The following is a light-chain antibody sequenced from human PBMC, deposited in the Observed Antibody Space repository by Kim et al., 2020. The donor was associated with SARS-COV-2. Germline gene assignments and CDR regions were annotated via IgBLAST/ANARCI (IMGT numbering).Light chain of an antibody. CDR3: MQSMQLPYS. J-gene: IGKJ2*03. CDR1: QSLRHSDGKAY. CDR2: EVS. Sequence: QPSSIVCKSSQSLRHSDGKAYLFWYMQKPGQPPHLLIYEVSNRFSGVPDRISGSGSGTDFTLRISRVEAEDAGVYYCMQSMQLPYSFGQGTKLEI. V-gene: IGKV2D-29*01.